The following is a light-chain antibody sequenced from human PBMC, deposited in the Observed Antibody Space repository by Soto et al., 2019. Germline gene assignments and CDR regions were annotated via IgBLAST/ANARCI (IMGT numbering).Light chain of an antibody. CDR1: QSVSSS. CDR3: QQRSSWPLT. J-gene: IGKJ4*02. Sequence: EIVLTQSPGTLSLSPGDRATLSCRASQSVSSSLAWYQQKPGQSPRLLIYDVSNRATGIPARFSGSGSGTDFTLTVSSLEPEDFAVYYCQQRSSWPLTFVGGTKVESK. V-gene: IGKV3-11*01. CDR2: DVS.